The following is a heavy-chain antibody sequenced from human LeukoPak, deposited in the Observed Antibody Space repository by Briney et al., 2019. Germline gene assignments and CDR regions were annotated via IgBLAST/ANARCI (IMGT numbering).Heavy chain of an antibody. D-gene: IGHD6-6*01. CDR2: IYYSGST. CDR1: GGSISSGDYY. J-gene: IGHJ3*02. CDR3: ARDEYSSSSDAFDI. Sequence: PSETLSLTCTVSGGSISSGDYYWSWIRQPPGKGLEWIGYIYYSGSTYYNPSLKSRVTISADTSKNQFSLKLSSVTAADTAVYYCARDEYSSSSDAFDIWGQGTMVTVSS. V-gene: IGHV4-30-4*08.